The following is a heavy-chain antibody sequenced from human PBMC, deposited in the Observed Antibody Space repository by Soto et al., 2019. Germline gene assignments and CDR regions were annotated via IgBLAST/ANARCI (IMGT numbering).Heavy chain of an antibody. CDR2: INAGNGNT. J-gene: IGHJ4*02. V-gene: IGHV1-3*01. CDR3: ARELVAAAGTSRQPDLDY. Sequence: GASVKVTCKASGYTFTSYAMHWVRQAPGQRLEWMGWINAGNGNTKYSQKFQGRVTITRDTSASTAYMELSSLRSEDTAVYYCARELVAAAGTSRQPDLDYWGQGTLVTVSS. D-gene: IGHD6-13*01. CDR1: GYTFTSYA.